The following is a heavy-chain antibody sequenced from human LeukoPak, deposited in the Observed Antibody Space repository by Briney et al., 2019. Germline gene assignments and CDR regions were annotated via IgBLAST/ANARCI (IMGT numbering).Heavy chain of an antibody. CDR3: VRGRVVGLSGDFDY. CDR2: DRKQGNTFIT. D-gene: IGHD2-2*01. J-gene: IGHJ4*02. Sequence: GWSLRLSCVGSGFSFSDHYMDWVRQAPGKGLEWVGRDRKQGNTFITQYAASVKGRFTMSRDDSKKSLYLQMNGLNTEDTAVYYCVRGRVVGLSGDFDYWGQGTMVTVSS. CDR1: GFSFSDHY. V-gene: IGHV3-72*01.